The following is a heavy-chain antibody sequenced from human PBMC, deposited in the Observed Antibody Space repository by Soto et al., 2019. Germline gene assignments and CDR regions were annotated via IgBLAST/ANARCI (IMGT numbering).Heavy chain of an antibody. D-gene: IGHD1-7*01. CDR1: GASFSGSY. Sequence: SETLSLTCAVYGASFSGSYWTWVRQPPGKGLEWIGDINYSGSTNYNTSLKSRVTISVDTSKNQFSLRLSSVTAADTAVYYLERRAKDGTAHHSYDNWGRGPLGTAS. V-gene: IGHV4-34*01. CDR2: INYSGST. J-gene: IGHJ4*02. CDR3: ERRAKDGTAHHSYDN.